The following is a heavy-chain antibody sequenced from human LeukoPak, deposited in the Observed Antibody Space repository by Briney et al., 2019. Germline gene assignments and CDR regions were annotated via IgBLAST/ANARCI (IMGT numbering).Heavy chain of an antibody. CDR3: ATQYYYGSGYPFDP. Sequence: PSETLSLTCTASGGSISNYYWSWIRQPAGKGLEWIGRIYTSGSTNYNPSLKSRVTISVDKSKNQFSLKLSSVTAADTAVYYCATQYYYGSGYPFDPWGQGTLVTVSS. D-gene: IGHD3-10*01. CDR2: IYTSGST. CDR1: GGSISNYY. V-gene: IGHV4-4*07. J-gene: IGHJ5*02.